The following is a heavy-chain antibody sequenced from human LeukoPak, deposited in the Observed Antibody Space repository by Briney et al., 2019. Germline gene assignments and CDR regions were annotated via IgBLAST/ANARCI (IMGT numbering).Heavy chain of an antibody. V-gene: IGHV3-23*01. J-gene: IGHJ4*02. CDR3: AKDGYNSGAGYLDY. D-gene: IGHD5-24*01. Sequence: GGSLRHSCAASGFTLSSFAMSWVRLAPGKGLEWVSVISGSAGSTYYADSVKGRFTVSRDNSKNTLYLQMNSLRAEDTAIYYCAKDGYNSGAGYLDYWGQGTLVTVSS. CDR1: GFTLSSFA. CDR2: ISGSAGST.